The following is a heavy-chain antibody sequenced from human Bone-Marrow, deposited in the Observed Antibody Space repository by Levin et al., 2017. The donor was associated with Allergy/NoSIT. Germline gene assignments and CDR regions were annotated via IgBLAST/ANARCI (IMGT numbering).Heavy chain of an antibody. CDR3: ARMGDTAMVDPFDY. CDR1: GGPISNYY. D-gene: IGHD5-18*01. V-gene: IGHV4-59*01. J-gene: IGHJ4*02. Sequence: SQTLSLTCTVSGGPISNYYWSWIRQPPGKGLEWIGYIYYSGTTNYNPSLKSRVTISVDTSKSQFSLKLTSVTAADTAIYYCARMGDTAMVDPFDYWGQGTLVTVSS. CDR2: IYYSGTT.